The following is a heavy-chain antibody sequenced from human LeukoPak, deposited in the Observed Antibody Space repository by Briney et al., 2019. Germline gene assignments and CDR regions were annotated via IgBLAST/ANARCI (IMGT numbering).Heavy chain of an antibody. D-gene: IGHD3-9*01. CDR3: ARDPDYDILTGHFDY. CDR1: GFTFSSYA. J-gene: IGHJ4*02. Sequence: GGSLRLSCAASGFTFSSYAMHWVRQAPGKGLEWVAVISEDGSNKYYADSVKGRFTISRDNSKNKLYLQMNSLRAEDTAVYYRARDPDYDILTGHFDYWGQGTLVTVSS. V-gene: IGHV3-30-3*01. CDR2: ISEDGSNK.